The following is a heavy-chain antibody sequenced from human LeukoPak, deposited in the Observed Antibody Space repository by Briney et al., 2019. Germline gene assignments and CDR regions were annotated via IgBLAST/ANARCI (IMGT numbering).Heavy chain of an antibody. Sequence: PGGSLRLSCAASGFTVRNNHMSWVRQAPGKGLEWVSVIDSRDNTYHADSVKGRFTISRHTSKNTLYLQMNNLRVEDTAVYYCARESTPLRGAFDPWGPGTLVTVSS. CDR2: IDSRDNT. D-gene: IGHD5-24*01. J-gene: IGHJ5*02. CDR1: GFTVRNNH. V-gene: IGHV3-53*04. CDR3: ARESTPLRGAFDP.